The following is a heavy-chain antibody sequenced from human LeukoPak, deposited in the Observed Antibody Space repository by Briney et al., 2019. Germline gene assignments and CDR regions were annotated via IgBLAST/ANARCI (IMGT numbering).Heavy chain of an antibody. D-gene: IGHD6-13*01. CDR2: IRYDGSNI. Sequence: GGSLRLSCATSGFTFSRYGMHWVRQAPGKGLEWVTFIRYDGSNIYYADSVKGRFTVSRDNSKNTLYLQMNSLRPENTAVYYCAKMGSSWQFDYWGRGTLVTVSS. CDR1: GFTFSRYG. V-gene: IGHV3-30*02. J-gene: IGHJ4*02. CDR3: AKMGSSWQFDY.